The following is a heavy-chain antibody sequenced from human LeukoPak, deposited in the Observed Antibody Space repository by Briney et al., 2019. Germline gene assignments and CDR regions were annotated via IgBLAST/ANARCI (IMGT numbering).Heavy chain of an antibody. CDR3: ARSLMTLSDAFDI. D-gene: IGHD2/OR15-2a*01. CDR1: GGSISSSSYY. J-gene: IGHJ3*02. CDR2: IYYSGST. V-gene: IGHV4-39*01. Sequence: PSETLSLTCTVSGGSISSSSYYWGWIRQPPGKGLEWMGSIYYSGSTYYNPSLKSRVTISVDTSQNQFSLQLSSVTAADTAVYYCARSLMTLSDAFDIWGQGTIVTVSS.